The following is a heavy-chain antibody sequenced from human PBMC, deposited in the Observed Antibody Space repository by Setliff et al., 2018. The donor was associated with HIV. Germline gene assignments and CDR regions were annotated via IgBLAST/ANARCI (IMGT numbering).Heavy chain of an antibody. D-gene: IGHD3-3*01. CDR3: AREYYDFWSGYSDAFHI. V-gene: IGHV1-18*01. CDR2: ISAYNGNT. CDR1: GYTFTSYG. J-gene: IGHJ3*02. Sequence: ASVKVSCKASGYTFTSYGISWVRQAPGQGLEWMGWISAYNGNTNYAQTLQGRVTMTTDTSTSTAYMELRSLRSDDTAVYYCAREYYDFWSGYSDAFHIWGQGTMGTGS.